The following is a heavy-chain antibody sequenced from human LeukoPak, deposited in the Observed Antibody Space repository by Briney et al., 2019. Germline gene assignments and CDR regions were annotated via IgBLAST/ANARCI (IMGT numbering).Heavy chain of an antibody. J-gene: IGHJ5*02. D-gene: IGHD3-10*01. CDR2: IYYSGST. Sequence: SETLSLTCTVSGGSISRYYWSWIRQPPGKGLEWIGYIYYSGSTNYTPSLKSRVTISVDTSKNQFSLKLSSVTAADTAVYYCAREVLLWFGELSYNWFDPWGQGTLVTVSS. V-gene: IGHV4-59*01. CDR1: GGSISRYY. CDR3: AREVLLWFGELSYNWFDP.